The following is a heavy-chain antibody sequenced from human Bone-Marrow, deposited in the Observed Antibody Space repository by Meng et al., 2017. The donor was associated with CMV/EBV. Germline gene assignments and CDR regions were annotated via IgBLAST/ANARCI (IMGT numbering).Heavy chain of an antibody. Sequence: ASVKVSCKASGYTFTSYYMHWVRQAPGQGLEWMGIINPSGGSTSYAQKFQGRVTMTEDTSTDTAYMELSSLRSEDTAVYYCATGPGGVGATLVYLDAFDIWGQGTMVTVSS. CDR1: GYTFTSYY. J-gene: IGHJ3*02. D-gene: IGHD1-26*01. V-gene: IGHV1-46*01. CDR2: INPSGGST. CDR3: ATGPGGVGATLVYLDAFDI.